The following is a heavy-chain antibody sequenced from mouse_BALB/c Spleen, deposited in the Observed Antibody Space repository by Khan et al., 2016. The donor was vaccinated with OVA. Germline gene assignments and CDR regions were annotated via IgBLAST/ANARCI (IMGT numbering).Heavy chain of an antibody. CDR1: GYTFTDYA. Sequence: QVQLQQPGPELVRPGVSVKISCKGSGYTFTDYAMYWVKQSHAKGLEWIGLISTYSGSTNYNQKFKGKVTMTVDKSSSTAYLKLARLTTEDSAIYYCARPAYDGYYDYWGQGTTLTVSS. D-gene: IGHD2-3*01. CDR3: ARPAYDGYYDY. CDR2: ISTYSGST. V-gene: IGHV1S137*01. J-gene: IGHJ2*01.